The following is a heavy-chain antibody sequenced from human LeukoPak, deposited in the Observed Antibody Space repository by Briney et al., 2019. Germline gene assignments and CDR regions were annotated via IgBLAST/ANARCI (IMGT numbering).Heavy chain of an antibody. V-gene: IGHV3-11*06. J-gene: IGHJ4*02. CDR1: GINFSDSY. D-gene: IGHD7-27*01. CDR2: VSIGTSHI. Sequence: GGSLRLSCAASGINFSDSYMTWIRQSPGQGLEWVSYVSIGTSHIKYADSVKGRFTISRDDARNSLYLQMNSLRAEDTAVYYCAKPLGTYYFDYWGQGTLVTVSS. CDR3: AKPLGTYYFDY.